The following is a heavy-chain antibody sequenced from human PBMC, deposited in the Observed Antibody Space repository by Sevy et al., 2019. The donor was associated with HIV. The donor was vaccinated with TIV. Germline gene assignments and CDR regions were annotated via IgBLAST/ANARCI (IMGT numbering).Heavy chain of an antibody. CDR1: GFTFNIYS. V-gene: IGHV3-21*01. CDR3: ARASQQLVLLREYYFDY. J-gene: IGHJ4*02. D-gene: IGHD6-13*01. Sequence: GGSLRLSCAASGFTFNIYSMNWVRQAPGKGLEWVSSISSSSSYIYYADSVKGRFTVSRDNAKNSLYLQMNSLRAEDTAVYYCARASQQLVLLREYYFDYWGQGTLVTVSS. CDR2: ISSSSSYI.